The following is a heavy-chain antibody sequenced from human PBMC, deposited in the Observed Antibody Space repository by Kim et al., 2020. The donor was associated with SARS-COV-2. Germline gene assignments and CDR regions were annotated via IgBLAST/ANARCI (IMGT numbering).Heavy chain of an antibody. CDR2: ISSSSSYI. CDR3: ARDSVVVPAAILYYYGMDV. Sequence: GGSLRLSCAASGFTFSSYSMNWVRQAPGKGLEWVSSISSSSSYIYYADSVKGRFTISRDNAKNSLYLQMNSLRAEDTAVYYCARDSVVVPAAILYYYGMDVWGQGTTVTVSS. CDR1: GFTFSSYS. J-gene: IGHJ6*02. D-gene: IGHD2-2*02. V-gene: IGHV3-21*01.